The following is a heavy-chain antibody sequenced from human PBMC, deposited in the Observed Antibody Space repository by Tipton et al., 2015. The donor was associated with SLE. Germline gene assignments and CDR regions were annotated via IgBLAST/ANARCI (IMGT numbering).Heavy chain of an antibody. J-gene: IGHJ3*02. CDR1: GFTFSSYW. CDR3: AKSYDYIWGSPQWSVAFDI. D-gene: IGHD3-16*01. V-gene: IGHV3-7*03. Sequence: SLRLSCAASGFTFSSYWMSWVRQAPGKGLEWVANIKQDGSEKYYVDSVKGRFTISRDNAKNSLYLQMNSLRAEDTAVYYCAKSYDYIWGSPQWSVAFDIWGQGTMVTVSS. CDR2: IKQDGSEK.